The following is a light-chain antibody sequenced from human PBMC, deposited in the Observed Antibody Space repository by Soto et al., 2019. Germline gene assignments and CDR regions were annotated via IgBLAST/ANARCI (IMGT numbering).Light chain of an antibody. CDR2: DVS. J-gene: IGLJ1*01. Sequence: QLVLTQPASVSGSPGQSITISCTGTSSDIGGYNCVSWYQQHPGKAPKLMIYDVSNRPSGVSNRFSGSKSGNTASLTISGLHAEDEADYYCSSYRNTGNSYVFGTGTKLTVL. CDR3: SSYRNTGNSYV. CDR1: SSDIGGYNC. V-gene: IGLV2-14*01.